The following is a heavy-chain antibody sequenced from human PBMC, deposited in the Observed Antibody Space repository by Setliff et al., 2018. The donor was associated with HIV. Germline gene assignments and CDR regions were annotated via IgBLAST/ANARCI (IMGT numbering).Heavy chain of an antibody. CDR1: GYSFTSYW. CDR2: IYPGDSDT. D-gene: IGHD3-10*01. Sequence: GESLKISCKGSGYSFTSYWIGWVRQMPGKGLEWMGIIYPGDSDTRYSPSFQGQVTISADKSISTAYLQWISLKASDTAMYYCARPPKSYGSGSDAFDIWGQGTMVTVSS. V-gene: IGHV5-51*01. J-gene: IGHJ3*02. CDR3: ARPPKSYGSGSDAFDI.